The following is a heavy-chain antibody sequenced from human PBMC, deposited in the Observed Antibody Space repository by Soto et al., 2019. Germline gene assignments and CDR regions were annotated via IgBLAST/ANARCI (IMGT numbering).Heavy chain of an antibody. CDR2: INAGNGNT. CDR3: AISYYYFCSGYSSLYYYYGMDV. V-gene: IGHV1-3*01. D-gene: IGHD3-3*01. CDR1: GYTFTSYA. J-gene: IGHJ6*02. Sequence: AASVKVSCKASGYTFTSYAMHWVRQAPGQRLEWIGWINAGNGNTKYSQMFQGRVTITRDTSASTAYMRLSSLRSEDMAVYYCAISYYYFCSGYSSLYYYYGMDVWGQGTTVTVSS.